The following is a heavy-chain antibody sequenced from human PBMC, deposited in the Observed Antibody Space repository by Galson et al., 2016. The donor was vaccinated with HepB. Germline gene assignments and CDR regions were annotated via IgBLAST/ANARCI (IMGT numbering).Heavy chain of an antibody. CDR1: GFTFSSYA. J-gene: IGHJ4*02. CDR3: ARAPPIYGDSGGGY. Sequence: SLRLSCAASGFTFSSYAMSWVRQAPGKGLEWVSGISATGGSTYYADSVKGRFTISRDNSKNTLYLQMNYLRAEDTALYYCARAPPIYGDSGGGYWGQGALVTVSS. V-gene: IGHV3-23*01. CDR2: ISATGGST. D-gene: IGHD4-17*01.